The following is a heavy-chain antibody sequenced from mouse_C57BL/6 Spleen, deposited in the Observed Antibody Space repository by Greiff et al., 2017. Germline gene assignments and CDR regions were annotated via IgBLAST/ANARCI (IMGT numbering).Heavy chain of an antibody. CDR1: GYTFTSYW. D-gene: IGHD3-3*01. CDR3: ARGGDGVFDY. V-gene: IGHV1-69*01. Sequence: QVQLQQPGAELVMPGASVKLSCKASGYTFTSYWMHWVKQRPGQGLEWIGEIDPSDSYTNYNQKFKGKSTLTVDKSSSTPYMQLSSLTSEDSAVYYCARGGDGVFDYWGQGTTLTVSS. J-gene: IGHJ2*01. CDR2: IDPSDSYT.